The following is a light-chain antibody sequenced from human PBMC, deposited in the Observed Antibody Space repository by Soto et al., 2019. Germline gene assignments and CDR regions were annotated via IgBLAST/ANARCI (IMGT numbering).Light chain of an antibody. J-gene: IGLJ1*01. Sequence: QSALTQPASVSGSPGQSITISCTGISSDVGGHNYVSWYQQHPVNAPTLLIYDVSNRPSGVSHRFSGSKSGNTASLTISGLQAEDEADYYCTSYTSSDTLDVFGPGTKLTVL. CDR1: SSDVGGHNY. V-gene: IGLV2-14*03. CDR3: TSYTSSDTLDV. CDR2: DVS.